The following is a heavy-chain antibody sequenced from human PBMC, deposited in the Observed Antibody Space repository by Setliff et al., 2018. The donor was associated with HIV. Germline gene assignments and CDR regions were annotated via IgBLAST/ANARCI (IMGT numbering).Heavy chain of an antibody. D-gene: IGHD6-19*01. J-gene: IGHJ4*01. Sequence: SLRLSCAASGFSFSSYAMHWVRQTPGKGLEWVAIIFHDGSNKYYADSVKGRFTISRDNSKNTLYLQMNSLGAEDTAVYYCAKADTSGWYPHFQFWGHGTLVTVSS. V-gene: IGHV3-33*06. CDR1: GFSFSSYA. CDR2: IFHDGSNK. CDR3: AKADTSGWYPHFQF.